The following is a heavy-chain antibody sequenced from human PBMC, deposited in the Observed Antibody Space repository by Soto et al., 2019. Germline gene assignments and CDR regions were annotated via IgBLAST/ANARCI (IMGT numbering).Heavy chain of an antibody. V-gene: IGHV4-39*02. J-gene: IGHJ4*02. CDR2: IYYSGST. CDR3: ARDPHYYENIDYLDY. Sequence: SETLSLTCTVSGGSISSSSYYWGWIRQPPGKGLEWIGSIYYSGSTYYNPSLKSRVTISVDTSKNQFSLKLSSVTAADTAVYYCARDPHYYENIDYLDYWGQGTLVTVSS. D-gene: IGHD3-22*01. CDR1: GGSISSSSYY.